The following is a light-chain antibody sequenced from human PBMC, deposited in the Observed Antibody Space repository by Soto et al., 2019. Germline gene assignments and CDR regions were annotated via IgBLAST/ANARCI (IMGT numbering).Light chain of an antibody. CDR1: QSVSSN. J-gene: IGKJ4*01. V-gene: IGKV3-15*01. Sequence: EIGMTQSPATLSVSPEERATLSCRASQSVSSNLAWYQQKPGQAPRLLIYGASTRATGIPARFSGSGSGTEFTLTISSLQSEDFAVYYCQQYNNWRLTFGGGTKVEIK. CDR2: GAS. CDR3: QQYNNWRLT.